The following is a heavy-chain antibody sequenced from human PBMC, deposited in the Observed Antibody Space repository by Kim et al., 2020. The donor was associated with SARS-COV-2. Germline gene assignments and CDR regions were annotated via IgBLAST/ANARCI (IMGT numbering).Heavy chain of an antibody. D-gene: IGHD2-2*01. CDR3: ARLFATPLDY. Sequence: STYYADSVEGRFNISRDNSKNTLYLQMNSLRAEDTAVYYCARLFATPLDYWGQGTLVTVST. V-gene: IGHV3-66*04. CDR2: ST. J-gene: IGHJ4*02.